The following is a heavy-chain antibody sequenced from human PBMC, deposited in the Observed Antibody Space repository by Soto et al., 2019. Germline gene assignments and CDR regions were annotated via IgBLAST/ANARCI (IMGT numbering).Heavy chain of an antibody. CDR2: IIPIFGTA. Sequence: QVQLVQSGAEVKKPGSSVKVSCKASGGTFSNYAFSWVRQAPGQGLEWMGGIIPIFGTANYAQKFQGRVTMTADESTSTAYMELSSLRSEDTAVYYCARCVSGGSGWYEYFDYWGQGTLVTVSS. CDR1: GGTFSNYA. J-gene: IGHJ4*02. V-gene: IGHV1-69*01. CDR3: ARCVSGGSGWYEYFDY. D-gene: IGHD6-19*01.